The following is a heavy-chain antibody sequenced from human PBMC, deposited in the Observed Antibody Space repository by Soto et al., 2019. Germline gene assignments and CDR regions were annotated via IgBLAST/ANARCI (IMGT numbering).Heavy chain of an antibody. V-gene: IGHV3-30*18. J-gene: IGHJ6*02. CDR1: GFIFSDYA. Sequence: QVQLVESGGGVVQPGRSLRLSCAASGFIFSDYAFHWVRQAPGKGLEWVSVISLDGSAQYDADSVLGGITISRDQSNSTVFLHMNSLATGDTAVYYCAKDQRCSGWVDESGMDDWGPGTTVTVSS. CDR3: AKDQRCSGWVDESGMDD. CDR2: ISLDGSAQ. D-gene: IGHD6-19*01.